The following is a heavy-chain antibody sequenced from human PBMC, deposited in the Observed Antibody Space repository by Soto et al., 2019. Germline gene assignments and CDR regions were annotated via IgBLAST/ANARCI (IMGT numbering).Heavy chain of an antibody. D-gene: IGHD3-22*01. CDR2: TYYSGST. J-gene: IGHJ4*02. CDR3: ARVRYYDSSGLDY. Sequence: LSLTCTVSGGSISSGGYYWSWIRQHPGKGLEWIGYTYYSGSTYYNPSLKSRVTISVDTSKNQFSLKLSSVTAADTAVYYCARVRYYDSSGLDYWGQGTLVTVSS. V-gene: IGHV4-31*03. CDR1: GGSISSGGYY.